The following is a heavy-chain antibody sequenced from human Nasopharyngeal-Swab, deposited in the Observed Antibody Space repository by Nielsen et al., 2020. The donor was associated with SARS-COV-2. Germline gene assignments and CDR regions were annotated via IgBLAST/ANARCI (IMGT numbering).Heavy chain of an antibody. CDR3: ARAHPRSCTDGVCFRSQVYNWFDP. J-gene: IGHJ5*02. CDR1: GDTFSSSA. Sequence: SVKVSCKASGDTFSSSAITWVRQAPGQGLEWMGGIIPMFGTADYAQKFQGRVTITADRSTSTAYMEMNSPRSEDTAVYYCARAHPRSCTDGVCFRSQVYNWFDPWGQGTLVTVSS. D-gene: IGHD2-8*01. CDR2: IIPMFGTA. V-gene: IGHV1-69*06.